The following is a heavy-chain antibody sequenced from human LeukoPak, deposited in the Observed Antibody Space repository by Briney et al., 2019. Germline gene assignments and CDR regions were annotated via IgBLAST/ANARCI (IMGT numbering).Heavy chain of an antibody. CDR2: INHSGST. Sequence: SETLSLTCAVYGGSFSGCYWSWIRQSPGKGLEWIGEINHSGSTNYNPSLKSRVTISVDTSRNQFSLRLSSVTAADTAVYYCAIHYVNGDHRVDYWGQGTLVTVSS. V-gene: IGHV4-34*01. J-gene: IGHJ4*02. CDR1: GGSFSGCY. CDR3: AIHYVNGDHRVDY. D-gene: IGHD4-17*01.